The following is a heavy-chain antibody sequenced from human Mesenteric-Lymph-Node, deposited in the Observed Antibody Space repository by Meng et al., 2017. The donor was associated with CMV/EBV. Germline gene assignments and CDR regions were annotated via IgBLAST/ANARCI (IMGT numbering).Heavy chain of an antibody. J-gene: IGHJ6*02. D-gene: IGHD4-17*01. CDR2: IIPIFGTT. V-gene: IGHV1-69*05. CDR3: ARDAGSVGHDYGDYRGFYYSGMDV. CDR1: GAAFSSRA. Sequence: SVKVSCKASGAAFSSRAVSWVRQAPGQGLEWMGGIIPIFGTTNYAQKFQGRVRITTDESSRTVFMDLSSLTSDDTAVYYCARDAGSVGHDYGDYRGFYYSGMDVWGQGTTVTVSS.